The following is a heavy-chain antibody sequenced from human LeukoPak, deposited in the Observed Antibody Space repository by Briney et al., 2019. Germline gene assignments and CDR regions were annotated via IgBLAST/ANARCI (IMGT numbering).Heavy chain of an antibody. CDR1: GGSISSGSYY. Sequence: SETLSLTCTVSGGSISSGSYYWSWIRQPAGKGLEWLGRIYTSGSTNYNPSLKSRRTITVDTSKNQFSLKLSSATAADTAVYYCARVTRIAVAGIGSYFDYWGQGTLVTVSS. V-gene: IGHV4-61*02. J-gene: IGHJ4*02. CDR3: ARVTRIAVAGIGSYFDY. CDR2: IYTSGST. D-gene: IGHD6-19*01.